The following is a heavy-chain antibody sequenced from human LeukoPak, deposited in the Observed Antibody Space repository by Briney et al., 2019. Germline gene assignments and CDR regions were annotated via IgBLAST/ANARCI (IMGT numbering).Heavy chain of an antibody. V-gene: IGHV3-30*04. CDR2: ISYDGSNK. J-gene: IGHJ4*02. Sequence: GGSLRLSCAASGFTFSSYAMRWVRQASGKGLEWEAVISYDGSNKYYADSVKGRFTISRDNSKNTLSLQMNSLRAEDTAVYYCARVNPMITFGSLVDWGQGTLVTVSS. CDR1: GFTFSSYA. CDR3: ARVNPMITFGSLVD. D-gene: IGHD3-16*01.